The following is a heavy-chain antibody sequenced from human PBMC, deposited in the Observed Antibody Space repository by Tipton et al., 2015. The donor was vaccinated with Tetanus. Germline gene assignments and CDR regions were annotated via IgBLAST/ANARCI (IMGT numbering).Heavy chain of an antibody. V-gene: IGHV1-8*02. J-gene: IGHJ6*02. D-gene: IGHD2-2*01. CDR1: GYTFASYG. Sequence: QSGLEVKKPGASVKVSCKASGYTFASYGLNWVRKAAGRGFEWMGWLNPKSGSAAYAPRFQGRVTMTTNTSITTAFMEVASLTYEDTAVYYCASGSSIRHGLDVWGHGTSVTVSS. CDR2: LNPKSGSA. CDR3: ASGSSIRHGLDV.